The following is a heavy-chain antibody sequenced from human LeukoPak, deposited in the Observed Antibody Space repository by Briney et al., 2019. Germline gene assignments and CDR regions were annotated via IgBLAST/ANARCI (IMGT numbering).Heavy chain of an antibody. CDR1: GFTFSNYA. CDR2: ISYSGGST. V-gene: IGHV3-23*01. Sequence: GGSLRLSCAASGFTFSNYAMSWVRQAPGKGLEWVSGISYSGGSTYYADSVKGRFTISRGNSKNTLYLQMNSLGDEDTAVYYCAKIANLASSFDYWGQGTLVTVSS. J-gene: IGHJ4*02. CDR3: AKIANLASSFDY.